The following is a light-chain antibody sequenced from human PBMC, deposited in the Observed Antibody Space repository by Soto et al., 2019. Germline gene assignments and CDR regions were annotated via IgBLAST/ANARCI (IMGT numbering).Light chain of an antibody. J-gene: IGLJ3*02. CDR1: SSDVGGYNY. CDR3: SSYTSSSTRV. V-gene: IGLV2-14*01. CDR2: EVS. Sequence: QSALTQPASVSGSPGQSITISCTGTSSDVGGYNYVSWYQQHPGKAPKLMIYEVSNRPSGVSNRFSGSKSGNTASLTISGLKADDEADYYCSSYTSSSTRVFGGGTQLTVL.